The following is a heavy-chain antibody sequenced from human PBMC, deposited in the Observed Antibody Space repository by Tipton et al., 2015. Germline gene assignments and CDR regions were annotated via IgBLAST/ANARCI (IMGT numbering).Heavy chain of an antibody. J-gene: IGHJ4*02. CDR2: IHYSGST. V-gene: IGHV4-31*03. Sequence: TLSLTCTVSGGSIRTDGYYWSWIRQHPGKGLEWIGYIHYSGSTYYNPSLKRRATVSVGTFTNQFSLMVTSVTAADTAVYYCAREAYNSNYFDFWGQGTLVIVSS. CDR3: AREAYNSNYFDF. CDR1: GGSIRTDGYY. D-gene: IGHD5-24*01.